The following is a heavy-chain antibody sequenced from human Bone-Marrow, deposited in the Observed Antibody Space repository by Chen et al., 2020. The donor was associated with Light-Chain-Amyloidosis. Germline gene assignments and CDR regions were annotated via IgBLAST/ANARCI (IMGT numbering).Heavy chain of an antibody. D-gene: IGHD3-22*01. CDR3: ARGFSYETSGFYYSY. CDR2: IIPIFGTA. CDR1: GGTFSTSS. Sequence: QEQLVQSGAELKKPGSSVKLSCKASGGTFSTSSISWLRQAPGQGLEWVGGIIPIFGTANYAQKFQGRVTITADKSTSTAYMELSSLRSEDTAIYYCARGFSYETSGFYYSYWGQGTLVTVSS. J-gene: IGHJ4*02. V-gene: IGHV1-69*06.